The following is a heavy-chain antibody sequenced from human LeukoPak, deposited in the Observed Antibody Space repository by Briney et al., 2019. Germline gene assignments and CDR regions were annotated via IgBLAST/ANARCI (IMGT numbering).Heavy chain of an antibody. Sequence: PSETLSLTCVVSGDSISSGGYAWHWLRQPPGKGLGRNAYIYNRGTTSYNPSLKSLVTMSVDTSKNQFSLKLSSVTAADTALYYCARGWGPAYCGGDCHRYFDYWGQGTLVTVSS. CDR3: ARGWGPAYCGGDCHRYFDY. CDR1: GDSISSGGYA. D-gene: IGHD2-21*02. CDR2: IYNRGTT. J-gene: IGHJ4*02. V-gene: IGHV4-30-4*07.